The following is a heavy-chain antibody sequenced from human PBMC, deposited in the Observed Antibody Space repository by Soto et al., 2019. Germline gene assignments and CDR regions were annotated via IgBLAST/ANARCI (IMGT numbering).Heavy chain of an antibody. CDR2: MNPSSGKT. V-gene: IGHV1-8*01. CDR3: STWGRDGWYTGFF. Sequence: QVQLVQSGAEVKTPGASVKVSCKASGYTFTDYDINWVRQAPGQGLEWVGRMNPSSGKTDYTQNXXXXXXXXXXXXXXXXXXXXSNLGYEDTAVFYCSTWGRDGWYTGFFWGQGTLVTVAS. D-gene: IGHD6-19*01. J-gene: IGHJ4*02. CDR1: GYTFTDYD.